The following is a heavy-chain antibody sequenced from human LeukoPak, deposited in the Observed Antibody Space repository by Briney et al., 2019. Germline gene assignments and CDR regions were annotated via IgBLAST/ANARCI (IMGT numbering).Heavy chain of an antibody. Sequence: VASVKVSCKASGYTFTGYYLHWVRQAPGQGLEWMGWINPNSGDTNYAQKFQGRVTMTRDTSISAAYMELSRLRSDDTAVFYCARGDSSPYYYFDYWGQGTLVTVSS. V-gene: IGHV1-2*02. CDR2: INPNSGDT. J-gene: IGHJ4*02. D-gene: IGHD3-22*01. CDR1: GYTFTGYY. CDR3: ARGDSSPYYYFDY.